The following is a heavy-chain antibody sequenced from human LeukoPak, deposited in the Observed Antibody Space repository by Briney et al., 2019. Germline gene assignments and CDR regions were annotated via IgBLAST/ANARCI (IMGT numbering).Heavy chain of an antibody. Sequence: ASVKVSCKASGYTFTGHYMHWVRQAPGQGLEWMGWINPKSGGTNYVQKFQGRVTVTRDTSISTAYMELSRLRSDDTAVYYCARGYSGYDIDFDYWGQGTLVTVSS. D-gene: IGHD5-12*01. CDR1: GYTFTGHY. CDR3: ARGYSGYDIDFDY. CDR2: INPKSGGT. V-gene: IGHV1-2*02. J-gene: IGHJ4*02.